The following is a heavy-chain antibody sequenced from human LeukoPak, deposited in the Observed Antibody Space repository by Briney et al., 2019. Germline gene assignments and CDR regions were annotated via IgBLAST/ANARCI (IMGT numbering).Heavy chain of an antibody. CDR1: GFTFSDYY. CDR2: ISSSGSTI. J-gene: IGHJ5*02. CDR3: ARGSDYYGSGSYSKELDP. V-gene: IGHV3-11*04. Sequence: PGGSLRLSCAASGFTFSDYYMSWIRQAPGEGLEWVSYISSSGSTICYADSVKGRFTISRDNAKNSLYLQMNSLRAEDTAVYYCARGSDYYGSGSYSKELDPWGQGTLVTVSS. D-gene: IGHD3-10*01.